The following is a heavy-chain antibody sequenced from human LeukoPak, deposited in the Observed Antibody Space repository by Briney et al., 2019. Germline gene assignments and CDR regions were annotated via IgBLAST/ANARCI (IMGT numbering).Heavy chain of an antibody. Sequence: GASVKVSRKASRYTFPGYRIYGVRQPPGKGLEWMGWINPNTGGTNYAQKFQGRVTMTRETSISTTYMELSRLRSGDTAVYYCARLYEGVDVWGQGTTVTVSS. D-gene: IGHD2-8*01. V-gene: IGHV1-2*02. CDR2: INPNTGGT. J-gene: IGHJ6*02. CDR1: RYTFPGYR. CDR3: ARLYEGVDV.